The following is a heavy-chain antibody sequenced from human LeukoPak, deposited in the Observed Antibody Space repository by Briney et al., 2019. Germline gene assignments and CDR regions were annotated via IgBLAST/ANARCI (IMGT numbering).Heavy chain of an antibody. Sequence: SETLSLTCTVAGGSINSYYWSWIRQPAGKGLEWIGRIYSSGSTNYNPSLKSRVSMSVDTSKNQFSLKLTSATAADTAVYYCARGGKATVVTMWGQGILVTVSS. J-gene: IGHJ4*02. CDR1: GGSINSYY. V-gene: IGHV4-4*07. CDR3: ARGGKATVVTM. CDR2: IYSSGST. D-gene: IGHD4-23*01.